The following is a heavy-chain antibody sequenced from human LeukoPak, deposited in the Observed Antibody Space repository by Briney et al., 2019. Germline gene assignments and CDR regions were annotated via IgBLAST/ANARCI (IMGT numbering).Heavy chain of an antibody. CDR2: IYHSGST. D-gene: IGHD2-2*01. J-gene: IGHJ5*02. CDR1: GYYISSGYY. Sequence: PSESLSLTCAVSGYYISSGYYWGWIRQPPGKGLEWFGSIYHSGSTYYNPSLKSRVTISVDTSKNQFSLKLSSVTAADTAVYYCARGEVVVVPAAIRFDPWGQGTLVTVSS. V-gene: IGHV4-38-2*01. CDR3: ARGEVVVVPAAIRFDP.